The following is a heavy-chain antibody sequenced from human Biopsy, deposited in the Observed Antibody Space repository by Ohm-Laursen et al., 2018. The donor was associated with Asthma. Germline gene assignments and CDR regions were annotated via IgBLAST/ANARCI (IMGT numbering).Heavy chain of an antibody. Sequence: SLRLSCAASGFTFMTYGMHWVRQVPGKGLEWVATVGSDESYTDHADSVKGRFTISRDNSKDTLHLQMNSLSPEDTAVYYCARDFSRAIMVGGGREHYFDFWGQGTLVTVSS. CDR2: VGSDESYT. CDR3: ARDFSRAIMVGGGREHYFDF. J-gene: IGHJ4*02. V-gene: IGHV3-33*01. D-gene: IGHD3-10*01. CDR1: GFTFMTYG.